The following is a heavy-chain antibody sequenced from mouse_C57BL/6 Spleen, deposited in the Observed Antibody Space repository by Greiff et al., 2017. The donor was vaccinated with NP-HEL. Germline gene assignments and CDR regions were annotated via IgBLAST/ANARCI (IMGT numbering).Heavy chain of an antibody. CDR2: ISSGGSYT. J-gene: IGHJ3*01. CDR1: GFTFSSYG. D-gene: IGHD1-1*01. Sequence: EVMLVESGGDLVKPGGSLKLSCAASGFTFSSYGMSWVRQTPDKRLEWVATISSGGSYTYYPDSVKGRFTISRDNAKNTLYLQMSSLKSEDTAMYYCARHTDYGSSYVDWFAYWGQGTLVTVSA. CDR3: ARHTDYGSSYVDWFAY. V-gene: IGHV5-6*01.